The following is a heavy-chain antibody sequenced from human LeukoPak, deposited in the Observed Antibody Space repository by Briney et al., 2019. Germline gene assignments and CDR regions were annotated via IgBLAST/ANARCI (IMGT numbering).Heavy chain of an antibody. CDR2: INHSGST. D-gene: IGHD3-10*01. J-gene: IGHJ4*02. Sequence: PSETLSLTCAVYGGSFSGYYWSWIRQPPGKGLEWIGEINHSGSTNYNPSLKSRVTISVDTSKNQFSLKLSSVTAADTAVYYCARHRGYYYGSGRSYYFDYWGQGTLVTVSS. CDR1: GGSFSGYY. CDR3: ARHRGYYYGSGRSYYFDY. V-gene: IGHV4-34*01.